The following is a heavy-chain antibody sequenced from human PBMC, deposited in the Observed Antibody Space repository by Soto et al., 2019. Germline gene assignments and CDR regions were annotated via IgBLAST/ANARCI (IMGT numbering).Heavy chain of an antibody. V-gene: IGHV3-64D*08. CDR3: TRQMSPNIAVAGT. D-gene: IGHD6-19*01. J-gene: IGHJ4*02. CDR1: GFTFGSYA. CDR2: ISSSGDNT. Sequence: GGSLRLSCSASGFTFGSYAMHWVRQAPGKGLEYVSAISSSGDNTYYPDSVKGRFTISRDNSKNTLYLQMSSLRVEDTAVYYCTRQMSPNIAVAGTWGQGTQVPVPQ.